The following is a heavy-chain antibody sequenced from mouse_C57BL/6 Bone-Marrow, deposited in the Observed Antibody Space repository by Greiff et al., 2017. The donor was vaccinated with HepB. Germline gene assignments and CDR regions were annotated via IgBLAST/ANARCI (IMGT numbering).Heavy chain of an antibody. J-gene: IGHJ4*01. CDR2: ISNGGGST. CDR3: ARHGGLRLYYAMDY. Sequence: EVKLMESGGGLVQPGGSLKLSCAASGFTFSDYYMYWVRQTPEKRLEWVAYISNGGGSTYYPDTVKGRFTISRDNAKNTLYLQMSRLKSEDTAMYYCARHGGLRLYYAMDYWGQGTSVTVSS. V-gene: IGHV5-12*01. CDR1: GFTFSDYY. D-gene: IGHD2-4*01.